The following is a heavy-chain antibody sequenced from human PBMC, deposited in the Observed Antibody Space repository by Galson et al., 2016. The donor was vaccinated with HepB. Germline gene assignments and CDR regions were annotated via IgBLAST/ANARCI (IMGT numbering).Heavy chain of an antibody. CDR2: TYYRSKWYN. J-gene: IGHJ4*02. V-gene: IGHV6-1*01. Sequence: CAISGDSVSSNSVAWNWIRQSPSRGLEWLGRTYYRSKWYNDYAVSVKSRIAINPDTTKNQFSLQLNSVTPEYTAVYYCARTCHSSFDYWGQGTLVTVSS. CDR3: ARTCHSSFDY. CDR1: GDSVSSNSVA. D-gene: IGHD6-13*01.